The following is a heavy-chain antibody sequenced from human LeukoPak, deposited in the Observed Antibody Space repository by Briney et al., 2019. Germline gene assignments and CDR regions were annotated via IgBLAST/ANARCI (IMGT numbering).Heavy chain of an antibody. CDR1: GGSISSYY. J-gene: IGHJ6*03. D-gene: IGHD2-21*01. V-gene: IGHV4-59*01. Sequence: SETLSLTCTVSGGSISSYYWSWIRQPPGKGLEWIGYIYYSGSTNYNPSLKSRVTISVDTSKNQFSLKLSSVTAADTAVYYCARVMLLYYYYMDVWGKGTTVTVSS. CDR3: ARVMLLYYYYMDV. CDR2: IYYSGST.